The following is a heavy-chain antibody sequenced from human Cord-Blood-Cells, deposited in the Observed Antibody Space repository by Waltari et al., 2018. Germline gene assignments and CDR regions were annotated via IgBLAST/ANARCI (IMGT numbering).Heavy chain of an antibody. V-gene: IGHV4-34*01. D-gene: IGHD2-15*01. Sequence: QVQLQQWGAGLLKPSETLSLTCAVYGGSFSGYYWSWIRQPPGKGLEWIGEINHSGSTNYNPSLKSLVTISVDTSKNQFSLKLSSVTAADTAVYYCARGNCSGGSCSNWFDPWGQGTLVTVSS. CDR3: ARGNCSGGSCSNWFDP. J-gene: IGHJ5*02. CDR2: INHSGST. CDR1: GGSFSGYY.